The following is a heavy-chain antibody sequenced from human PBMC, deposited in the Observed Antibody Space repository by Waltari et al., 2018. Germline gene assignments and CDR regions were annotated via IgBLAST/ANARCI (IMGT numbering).Heavy chain of an antibody. D-gene: IGHD3-10*01. Sequence: QLQLQESGPGLVKPSETLSLTCTVSGGSISSSSYYWGWIRQPPGKGLEWIGSIYDSGSIYCNPSLNSRVTISVDTSKNQFSLKLSSVTAADTAVYYCATRGVDAFDIWGQGTMVTVSS. CDR2: IYDSGSI. V-gene: IGHV4-39*01. CDR3: ATRGVDAFDI. CDR1: GGSISSSSYY. J-gene: IGHJ3*02.